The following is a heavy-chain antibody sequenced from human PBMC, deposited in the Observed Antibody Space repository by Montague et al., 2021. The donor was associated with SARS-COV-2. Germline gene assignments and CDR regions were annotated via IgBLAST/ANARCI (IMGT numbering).Heavy chain of an antibody. V-gene: IGHV4-34*01. Sequence: SETLSLTCAVYGGSFSGYYWSWIRQPPGKGLEWIGEINHSGSTNYNPSLKSRVTISVDTSKNQFSLKLSSVTAADTAVYYCARGRRILLWFGELLSGGDYHGMDVWGQGTMVTVSS. J-gene: IGHJ6*02. D-gene: IGHD3-10*01. CDR2: INHSGST. CDR1: GGSFSGYY. CDR3: ARGRRILLWFGELLSGGDYHGMDV.